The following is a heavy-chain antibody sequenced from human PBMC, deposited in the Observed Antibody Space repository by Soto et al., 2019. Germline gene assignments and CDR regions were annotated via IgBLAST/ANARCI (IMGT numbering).Heavy chain of an antibody. J-gene: IGHJ5*02. CDR3: ARGAAVAGGDNWFDP. CDR2: ITPSGGGT. V-gene: IGHV1-46*01. CDR1: GYPFTSHY. D-gene: IGHD6-19*01. Sequence: QVQLVQSGAEVKKPGASVKVSCKASGYPFTSHYIHWVRQAPGQGLEWVGIITPSGGGTTYAQKFQGRVTMTRDTSTRTVYMQVSSLRSDDTAVYYCARGAAVAGGDNWFDPWGQGTLVTVSS.